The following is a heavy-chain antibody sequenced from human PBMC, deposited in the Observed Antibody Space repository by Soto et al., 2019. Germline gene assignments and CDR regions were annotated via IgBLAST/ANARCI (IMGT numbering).Heavy chain of an antibody. V-gene: IGHV1-18*01. D-gene: IGHD6-19*01. CDR3: ARGPPERIAVAGGYDY. J-gene: IGHJ4*02. CDR2: ISAYNGNT. CDR1: GYTFTSYG. Sequence: GASVKVSCKASGYTFTSYGISWVRQAPGQGLEWMGWISAYNGNTNYAQKLQGRVTMTTDTSTSTAYMELRSLRSDDTAVYYCARGPPERIAVAGGYDYWGQGTLVTVSS.